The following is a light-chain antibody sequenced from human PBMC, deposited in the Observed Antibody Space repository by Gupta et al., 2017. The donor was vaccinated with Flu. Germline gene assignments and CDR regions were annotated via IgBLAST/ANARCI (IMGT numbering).Light chain of an antibody. CDR2: LGS. CDR1: QSLLHSNGYNY. Sequence: DKVMPQSPLSLLVPPGEPASISSRPSQSLLHSNGYNYLGWYLQRQGQSPQLLIYLGSNRASGAPDRFSGSRSGTDFTLNISSVEAEDVGVYDCMQALQSPRYSFGQGTKLEIK. V-gene: IGKV2-28*01. J-gene: IGKJ2*03. CDR3: MQALQSPRYS.